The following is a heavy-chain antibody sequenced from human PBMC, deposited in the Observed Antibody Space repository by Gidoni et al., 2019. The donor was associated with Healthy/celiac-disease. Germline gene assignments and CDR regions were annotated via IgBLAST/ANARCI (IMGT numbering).Heavy chain of an antibody. CDR2: INPSGGST. D-gene: IGHD3-22*01. CDR3: ARAPSSSAGIVVVIGDAFDI. V-gene: IGHV1-46*01. J-gene: IGHJ3*02. CDR1: GYTFTSYY. Sequence: QVQLVQSGAEVKKPGASVKVSCKASGYTFTSYYMHWVRQAPGQGLEWMGIINPSGGSTSYAQKFQGRVTMTRDTSTSTVYMELSSLRSEDTAVYYCARAPSSSAGIVVVIGDAFDIWGQGTMVTVSS.